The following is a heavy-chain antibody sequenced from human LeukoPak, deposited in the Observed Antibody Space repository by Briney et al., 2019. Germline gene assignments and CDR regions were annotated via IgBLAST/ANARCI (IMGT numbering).Heavy chain of an antibody. J-gene: IGHJ4*02. CDR2: IYYSGST. CDR3: VRPGPMVRGAFDY. Sequence: SETLSLTCTVSGGSISSSSYYWGWIRQPPGKGLEWIGSIYYSGSTYYNPSLKSRVTISVDTSKNQFSLKLSSVTAADTAVYYCVRPGPMVRGAFDYWGQGTLVTVSS. D-gene: IGHD3-10*01. V-gene: IGHV4-39*01. CDR1: GGSISSSSYY.